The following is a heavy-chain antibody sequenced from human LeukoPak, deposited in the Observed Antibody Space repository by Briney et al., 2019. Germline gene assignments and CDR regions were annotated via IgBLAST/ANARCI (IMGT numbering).Heavy chain of an antibody. V-gene: IGHV1-69*04. Sequence: ASVKVSCKASGGTFSSYAISWVRQPPGQGLEWMGRIIPILGIANYAQKFQGRVTITADKSTSTAYMELSSLRSEDTAGYYCARIRRGGYNYSGYFDYWGQGTLVTVSS. CDR2: IIPILGIA. J-gene: IGHJ4*02. CDR1: GGTFSSYA. CDR3: ARIRRGGYNYSGYFDY. D-gene: IGHD5-24*01.